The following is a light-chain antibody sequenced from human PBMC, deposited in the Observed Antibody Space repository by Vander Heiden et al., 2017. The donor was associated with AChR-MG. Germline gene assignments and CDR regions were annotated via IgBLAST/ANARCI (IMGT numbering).Light chain of an antibody. V-gene: IGLV1-47*01. CDR2: RNN. J-gene: IGLJ3*02. CDR1: SSNIGSNY. Sequence: QSVLTQPPSASGTPGQRVNIPCSGSSSNIGSNYVYWYQQLPGTAPKLLIYRNNQRPSGVPDRFSGSKSGTSASLAISGLRSEDEADYYCAAWDDSLSGPWVFGGGTKLTVL. CDR3: AAWDDSLSGPWV.